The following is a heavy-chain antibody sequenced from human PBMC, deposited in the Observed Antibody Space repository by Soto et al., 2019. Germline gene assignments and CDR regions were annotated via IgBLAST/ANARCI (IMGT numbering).Heavy chain of an antibody. CDR1: GYTFTGYY. CDR2: INPNSGGT. Sequence: ASVKVSCKASGYTFTGYYMHWVRQAPGQGLEWMGWINPNSGGTNYAQKFQGWVTMTRDTSISTAYMELSSLKASDTAMYYCARLGEGVVVVAATNFLGMDVWGQGTTVTVSS. V-gene: IGHV1-2*04. J-gene: IGHJ6*02. D-gene: IGHD2-15*01. CDR3: ARLGEGVVVVAATNFLGMDV.